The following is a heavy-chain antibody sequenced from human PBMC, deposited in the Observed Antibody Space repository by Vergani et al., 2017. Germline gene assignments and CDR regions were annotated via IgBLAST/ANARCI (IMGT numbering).Heavy chain of an antibody. J-gene: IGHJ1*01. V-gene: IGHV3-23*01. CDR2: ISGSGGYT. CDR3: ASQYYDFWSGRD. Sequence: EVQLLESGGGLVQPGGSLRLSCAASGFTFSSYAMSWVRQAPGKGLEWVSAISGSGGYTYYADSVKGRFTISRDDSKNSLYLQMNSLRAEDTAVYYCASQYYDFWSGRDWGQGTLVTVSS. CDR1: GFTFSSYA. D-gene: IGHD3-3*01.